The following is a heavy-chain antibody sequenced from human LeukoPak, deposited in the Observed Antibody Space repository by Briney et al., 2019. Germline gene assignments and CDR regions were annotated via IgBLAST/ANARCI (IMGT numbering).Heavy chain of an antibody. J-gene: IGHJ4*02. CDR1: GFTFSGYS. V-gene: IGHV3-23*01. CDR2: ISGSGGST. D-gene: IGHD4-17*01. CDR3: AKAKQTTVTTNYFDY. Sequence: GGSLRLSCAASGFTFSGYSMNWVRQAPGKGLEWVSAISGSGGSTYYADSVKGRFTISRDNSKNTLYLQMNSLRAEDTAVYYCAKAKQTTVTTNYFDYWGQGTLVTVSS.